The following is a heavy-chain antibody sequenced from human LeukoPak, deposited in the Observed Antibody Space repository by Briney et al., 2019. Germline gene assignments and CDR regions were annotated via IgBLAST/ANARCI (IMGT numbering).Heavy chain of an antibody. J-gene: IGHJ5*02. CDR2: IYYSGKT. CDR1: GGSIGSYY. V-gene: IGHV4-59*01. D-gene: IGHD2-15*01. Sequence: PSETLSLTCTVSGGSIGSYYWSWIRQPPGKGLEWIGYIYYSGKTNYNPSLKSRVTISVDTSKTQFSLKLSSVTAADTAVYYCARDNLGYCSGGSCYSDWFDPWGQGTLVTVSS. CDR3: ARDNLGYCSGGSCYSDWFDP.